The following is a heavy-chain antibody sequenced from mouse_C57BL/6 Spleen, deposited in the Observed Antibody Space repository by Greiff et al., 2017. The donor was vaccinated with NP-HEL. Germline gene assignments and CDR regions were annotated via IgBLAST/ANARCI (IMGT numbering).Heavy chain of an antibody. J-gene: IGHJ2*01. V-gene: IGHV1-69*01. Sequence: QVQLQQPGAELVMPGASVKLSCKASGYTFTSYWMHWVKQRPGQGLEWIGEIDPSDSYTNYNQKFKGKSTLTVDKSSSTAYMQLSSLTSEDSAVYYCARRLGRDYFDYWGQGTTLTVSS. D-gene: IGHD4-1*01. CDR1: GYTFTSYW. CDR2: IDPSDSYT. CDR3: ARRLGRDYFDY.